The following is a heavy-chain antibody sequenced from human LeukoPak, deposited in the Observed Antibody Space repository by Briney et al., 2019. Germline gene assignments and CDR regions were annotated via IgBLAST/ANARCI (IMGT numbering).Heavy chain of an antibody. CDR1: GGSISSSNW. CDR3: ARETSLAGFASGLGFNY. D-gene: IGHD6-19*01. V-gene: IGHV4-4*02. Sequence: PSETLSLTCAVSGGSISSSNWWSWVRQPPGKGLGWIGEIYHSGSTNYNPSLKSRVTISVDKSKNQFSLKLSSVTAADTAVYYCARETSLAGFASGLGFNYWGQGILVTVSS. J-gene: IGHJ4*02. CDR2: IYHSGST.